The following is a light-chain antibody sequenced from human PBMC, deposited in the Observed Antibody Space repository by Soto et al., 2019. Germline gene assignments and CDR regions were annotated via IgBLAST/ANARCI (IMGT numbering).Light chain of an antibody. J-gene: IGLJ1*01. CDR2: EVT. CDR3: GAWDESLNGYV. CDR1: SGDIGGYDY. V-gene: IGLV2-8*01. Sequence: QSALTQPPSASGSPGQSVTISCTGTSGDIGGYDYVSWYQQHPGKAPKLMIYEVTKRPLGVPDRFSGSKSGTSASLAINGLQSGDEADYYCGAWDESLNGYVFGTGTKLTVL.